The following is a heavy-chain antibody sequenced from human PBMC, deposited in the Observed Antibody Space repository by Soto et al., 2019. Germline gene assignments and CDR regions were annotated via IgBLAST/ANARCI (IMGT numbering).Heavy chain of an antibody. CDR3: VRACKETTPYYFDY. J-gene: IGHJ4*01. D-gene: IGHD4-17*01. Sequence: GGSLRLSCAASGFGLSDHYMDWVRQAPGKGLEWVGRIRNKANSYTTEYAASVKGRFTISRDDSKNSLYLQMNSLKTEDTAVYYCVRACKETTPYYFDYCAQGTPVTVSA. CDR2: IRNKANSYTT. CDR1: GFGLSDHY. V-gene: IGHV3-72*01.